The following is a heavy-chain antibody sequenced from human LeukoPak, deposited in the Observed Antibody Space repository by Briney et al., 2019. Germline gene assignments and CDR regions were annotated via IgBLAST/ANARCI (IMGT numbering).Heavy chain of an antibody. J-gene: IGHJ3*02. V-gene: IGHV3-23*01. CDR2: ISGSGGST. CDR1: GFTFSSYA. Sequence: GGSLRLSCAASGFTFSSYAMSWVRQAPGKGLEWVSGISGSGGSTDYADSVKGRFTISRDNSKNTLFLQMNSQRGEDTAVYYCAGDAFDIWGQGTMVTVSS. CDR3: AGDAFDI.